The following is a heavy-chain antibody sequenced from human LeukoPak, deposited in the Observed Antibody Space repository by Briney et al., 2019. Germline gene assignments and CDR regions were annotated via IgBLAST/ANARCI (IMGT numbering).Heavy chain of an antibody. J-gene: IGHJ6*03. CDR3: ARQGRTWLPTAYYYYMDV. V-gene: IGHV4-4*07. D-gene: IGHD6-19*01. Sequence: SETLSLTCTVSGGSISSYYWSWIRQPAGKGLEWIGRIYTSGSTNYNPSLKSRVTISVDTSKNQFSLKLSSVTAAGTAVYYCARQGRTWLPTAYYYYMDVWGKGTTVTVSS. CDR1: GGSISSYY. CDR2: IYTSGST.